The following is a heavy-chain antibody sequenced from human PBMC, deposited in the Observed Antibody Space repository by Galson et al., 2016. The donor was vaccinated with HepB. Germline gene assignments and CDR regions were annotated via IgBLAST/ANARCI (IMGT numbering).Heavy chain of an antibody. D-gene: IGHD6-19*01. J-gene: IGHJ4*02. V-gene: IGHV3-9*01. CDR2: ITWYSGSK. CDR3: AKDIVVAGTRTLDC. CDR1: GFTFDDFA. Sequence: SLRLSCAASGFTFDDFAMHWVRQAPGKGLEWVSGITWYSGSKDYADSVKGRFTISRDNAKNSLYLQMNSLRAEDTALYYRAKDIVVAGTRTLDCWGQGTLVTVST.